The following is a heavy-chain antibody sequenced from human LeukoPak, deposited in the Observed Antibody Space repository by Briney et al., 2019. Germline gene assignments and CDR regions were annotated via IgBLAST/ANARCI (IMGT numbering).Heavy chain of an antibody. V-gene: IGHV4-31*02. Sequence: LRLSCAASGFTFSSYAMHWVRQHPGKGLEWIGYIYYSGSTYYNPSLKSRVTISVDTSKNQFSLKLSSVTAADTAVYYCARGRRVGTGTTHQLDYWGQGTLVTVSS. CDR1: GFTFSSYAMH. J-gene: IGHJ4*02. CDR3: ARGRRVGTGTTHQLDY. CDR2: IYYSGST. D-gene: IGHD1-14*01.